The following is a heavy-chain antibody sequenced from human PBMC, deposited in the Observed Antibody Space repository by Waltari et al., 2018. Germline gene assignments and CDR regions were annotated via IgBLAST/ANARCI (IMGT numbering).Heavy chain of an antibody. CDR3: ATYIGASVGTAAFDV. CDR2: MSYTGAT. CDR1: VVSITSTRPY. D-gene: IGHD5-12*01. Sequence: QLQLQESGPGLVKPSETLSLTCSVSVVSITSTRPYWGWIRQPPGQGLEWIGTMSYTGATYSSPSLQSRVTISRDTSKNQLSLKLGSVTAADTAVYYCATYIGASVGTAAFDVWGQGTMVTVSS. V-gene: IGHV4-39*01. J-gene: IGHJ3*01.